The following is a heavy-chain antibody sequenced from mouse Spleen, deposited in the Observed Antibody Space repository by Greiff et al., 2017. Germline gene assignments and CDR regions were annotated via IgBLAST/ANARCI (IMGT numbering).Heavy chain of an antibody. J-gene: IGHJ2*01. CDR1: GYSFTGYS. CDR3: ARDYDGSGEGYFDY. D-gene: IGHD1-1*01. Sequence: VQLQQSGPELVKPGDSVKISCKASGYSFTGYSMHWVMQRHGKSLEWIGRINPYNGDPSYNQKFKGKATLPVDKPSSTAPMELRSLTSGAHAVNYCARDYDGSGEGYFDYWGQGTTLTVSS. V-gene: IGHV1-20*01. CDR2: INPYNGDP.